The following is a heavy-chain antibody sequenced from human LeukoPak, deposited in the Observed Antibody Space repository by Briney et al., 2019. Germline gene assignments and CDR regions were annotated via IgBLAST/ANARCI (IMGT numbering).Heavy chain of an antibody. Sequence: LRLSCAASGFTFSSYAMSWIRQHPGKGLEWIGYIYYSGSTYYNPSLKSRVTISVDTSKNQFSLKLSSVTAADTAVYYCARVETIYYYDSSGYPFDYWGQGTLVTVSS. J-gene: IGHJ4*02. CDR1: GFTFSSYA. D-gene: IGHD3-22*01. V-gene: IGHV4-31*02. CDR2: IYYSGST. CDR3: ARVETIYYYDSSGYPFDY.